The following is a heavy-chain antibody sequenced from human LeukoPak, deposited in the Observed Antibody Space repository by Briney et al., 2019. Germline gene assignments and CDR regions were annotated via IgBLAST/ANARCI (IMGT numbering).Heavy chain of an antibody. D-gene: IGHD3-10*01. V-gene: IGHV3-30*02. J-gene: IGHJ6*03. CDR3: AKENFFRGAGYYYMDV. CDR1: GFTFSSYG. CDR2: IRYDGSNK. Sequence: GGSLRLSCAASGFTFSSYGMHWVRQAPGKGLEWVAFIRYDGSNKYYADSVKGRFTISRDNSKNTLYLQMNSLRAEDTAVYYCAKENFFRGAGYYYMDVWGKGTTVTISS.